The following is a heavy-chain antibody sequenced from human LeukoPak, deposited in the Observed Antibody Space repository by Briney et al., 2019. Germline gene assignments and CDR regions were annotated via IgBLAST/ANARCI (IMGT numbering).Heavy chain of an antibody. D-gene: IGHD5-12*01. J-gene: IGHJ4*02. CDR3: ASTTRGPPRYDFDY. Sequence: GGSLRLSCAASGFTFGSYAMHWVRQAPGKGLEWVAVISYDGSNKYYADSVKGRFTISRGNSKNTLYLQMNSLRAEDTAVYYCASTTRGPPRYDFDYWGQGTLVTVSS. CDR2: ISYDGSNK. V-gene: IGHV3-30-3*01. CDR1: GFTFGSYA.